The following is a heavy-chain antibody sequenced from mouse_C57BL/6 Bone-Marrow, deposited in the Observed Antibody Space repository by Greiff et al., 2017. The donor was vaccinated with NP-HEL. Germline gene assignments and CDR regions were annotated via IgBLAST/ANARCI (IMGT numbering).Heavy chain of an antibody. J-gene: IGHJ3*01. V-gene: IGHV1-55*01. D-gene: IGHD1-1*01. CDR2: IYPGSRST. CDR1: GYTFTSYG. Sequence: VQLQQPGAELVKPGASVKMSCKASGYTFTSYGITWVKQRPGQGLEWIGDIYPGSRSTNYNEKFKSKATLTVDTSSSTAYMQLSSLTSEDSAVYYCAKDYYGSSPFAYWGQGTLVTVSA. CDR3: AKDYYGSSPFAY.